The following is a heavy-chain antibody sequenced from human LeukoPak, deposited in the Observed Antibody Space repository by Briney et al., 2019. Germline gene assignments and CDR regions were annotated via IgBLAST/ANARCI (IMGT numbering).Heavy chain of an antibody. CDR1: GFTFSIYW. V-gene: IGHV3-33*08. J-gene: IGHJ4*02. CDR3: ARPSHGLDY. CDR2: IWYDGSNK. D-gene: IGHD2-2*01. Sequence: PGGSLRLSCAASGFTFSIYWMHWVRQAPGKGLEWVAVIWYDGSNKYYADSVKGRFTISRDNSKNTLYLQMNSLRAEDTAVYYCARPSHGLDYWGQGTLVTVSS.